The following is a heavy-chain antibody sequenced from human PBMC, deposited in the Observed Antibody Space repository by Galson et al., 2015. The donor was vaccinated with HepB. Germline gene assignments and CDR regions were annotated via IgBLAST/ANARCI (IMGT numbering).Heavy chain of an antibody. CDR3: ARNRLSVHSGYDSDDGAVGF. V-gene: IGHV3-33*01. D-gene: IGHD5-12*01. CDR2: IWYDGSNK. Sequence: SLRLSCAASGFRFSSYGMHWVRQAPGKGLEWVAVIWYDGSNKFYADSVKGRFTISRDNSKNTLYVQMNSLRVEDTAVYYCARNRLSVHSGYDSDDGAVGFWGQGTLVTVSS. CDR1: GFRFSSYG. J-gene: IGHJ4*02.